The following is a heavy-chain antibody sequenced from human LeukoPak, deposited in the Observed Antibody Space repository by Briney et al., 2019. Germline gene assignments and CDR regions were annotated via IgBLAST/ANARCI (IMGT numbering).Heavy chain of an antibody. CDR3: ARGLHYNILTGGMDV. J-gene: IGHJ6*02. V-gene: IGHV4-34*01. CDR1: GGPFSGYY. Sequence: HSETLSLTCAVFGGPFSGYYWSWIRQSPEKGLEWIGEMSHTGATNYNPSLKSRVTVSVDTSKKQFSLNLRSVTAADTAVYYCARGLHYNILTGGMDVWGQGTTVIVSS. D-gene: IGHD3-9*01. CDR2: MSHTGAT.